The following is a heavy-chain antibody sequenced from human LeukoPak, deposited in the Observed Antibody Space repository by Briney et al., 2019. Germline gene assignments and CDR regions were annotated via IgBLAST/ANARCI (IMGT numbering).Heavy chain of an antibody. J-gene: IGHJ6*03. CDR2: IYYSGST. CDR3: ARSMTIVRGVRRYYMDV. D-gene: IGHD3-10*01. V-gene: IGHV4-59*01. Sequence: SETLSLTCTVSGGSINTYYWNWIRRTPGKGLEWIGNIYYSGSTNYNPSLKSRVAISIDTSKNQISLKLRSVTAADTAVYYCARSMTIVRGVRRYYMDVWGKGTTVTVSS. CDR1: GGSINTYY.